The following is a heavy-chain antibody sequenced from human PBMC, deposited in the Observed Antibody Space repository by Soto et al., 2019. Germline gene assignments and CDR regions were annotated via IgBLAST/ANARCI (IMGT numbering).Heavy chain of an antibody. CDR1: GGSFSGYD. V-gene: IGHV4-34*01. D-gene: IGHD2-2*01. CDR3: AICAMLGYCSSTSRSYYYYYGMDV. J-gene: IGHJ6*02. CDR2: INHSGIT. Sequence: PSETLSLTCAVYGGSFSGYDCSWIRQPPGKGLEWIGEINHSGITNYNPSLKSRVTISVDTSKNQFSLKLSSVTAADTAVYYCAICAMLGYCSSTSRSYYYYYGMDVSGQGTTLTFSS.